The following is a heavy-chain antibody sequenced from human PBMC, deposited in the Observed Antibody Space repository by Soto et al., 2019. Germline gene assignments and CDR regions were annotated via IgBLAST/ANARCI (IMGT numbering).Heavy chain of an antibody. J-gene: IGHJ4*02. V-gene: IGHV2-5*02. Sequence: QITLKESGPTLVKPTQTLTLTCSFSGFSLSTTGVGVGWIRQSPGKALEWLAIIYWDNDKRYSPSLKSRVTITKDTSKNQVVLTVTNRDPVDTGTHYCARSLWFGELHWGQGALVTVSS. D-gene: IGHD3-10*01. CDR1: GFSLSTTGVG. CDR2: IYWDNDK. CDR3: ARSLWFGELH.